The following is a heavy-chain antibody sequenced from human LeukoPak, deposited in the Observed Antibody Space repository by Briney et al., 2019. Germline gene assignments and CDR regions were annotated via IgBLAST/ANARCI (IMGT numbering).Heavy chain of an antibody. CDR3: ARGGFYTVDY. Sequence: ASVKVSCKASGYTLTSYDINWVRQATGQGLEWMGWINPNSGGTNYAQKFQGWVTMTRDTSISTAYMELSRLRSDDTAVYYCARGGFYTVDYWGQGTLVTVSS. V-gene: IGHV1-2*04. D-gene: IGHD2-8*01. J-gene: IGHJ4*02. CDR2: INPNSGGT. CDR1: GYTLTSYD.